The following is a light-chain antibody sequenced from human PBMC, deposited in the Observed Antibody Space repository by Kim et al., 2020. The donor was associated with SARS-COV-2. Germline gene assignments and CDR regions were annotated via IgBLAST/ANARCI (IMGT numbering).Light chain of an antibody. Sequence: EIVLTQSPDTLSLSPGERATLSCRASQSVSSNSLAWYQQKPGQAPRLLIYGASSRATGIPDRFSGSASGTDFTLTINRLEPEDFAVYYCQQYAGSPLTFGGGTKLEIK. CDR2: GAS. CDR1: QSVSSNS. J-gene: IGKJ4*01. CDR3: QQYAGSPLT. V-gene: IGKV3-20*01.